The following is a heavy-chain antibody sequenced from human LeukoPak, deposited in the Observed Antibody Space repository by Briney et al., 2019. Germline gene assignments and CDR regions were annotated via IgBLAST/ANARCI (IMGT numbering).Heavy chain of an antibody. D-gene: IGHD3-10*01. CDR1: GYTFTGYY. Sequence: ASVKVSCKASGYTFTGYYMHWVRQAPGQGLEWMGWINPNSGGTNYAQKFQGWVTMTRDTSISTAYMELSRLRSDDMAVYYCARSMVRGVVPYYGMDVWGKGTTVTVSS. V-gene: IGHV1-2*04. J-gene: IGHJ6*04. CDR3: ARSMVRGVVPYYGMDV. CDR2: INPNSGGT.